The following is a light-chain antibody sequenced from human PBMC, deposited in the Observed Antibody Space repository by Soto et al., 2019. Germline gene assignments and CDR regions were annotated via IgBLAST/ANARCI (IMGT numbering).Light chain of an antibody. Sequence: QSALTQPASVSGSPGQSITISCTGTSSDVGAYNYVSRYQQHPGKAPKLMIYEVSNRPSGVSNRFSGSKSGNTASLTISGLQAEDEADYYCSSYTGSNTLEIFGTGTKVTVL. V-gene: IGLV2-14*01. CDR3: SSYTGSNTLEI. J-gene: IGLJ1*01. CDR2: EVS. CDR1: SSDVGAYNY.